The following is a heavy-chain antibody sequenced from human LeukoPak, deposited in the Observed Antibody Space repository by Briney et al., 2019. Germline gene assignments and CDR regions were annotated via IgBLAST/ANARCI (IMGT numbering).Heavy chain of an antibody. CDR1: GFTFSSYS. Sequence: PGGSLRLSCVASGFTFSSYSMNWVRQAPGKGLEWVSYISSSSTYINYADSVKGRFTISRDNAKSSLYLQMNSLRAEDTAVYYCARIGAWTGATITDYWGQGTLVTVSS. J-gene: IGHJ4*02. V-gene: IGHV3-21*04. CDR3: ARIGAWTGATITDY. CDR2: ISSSSTYI. D-gene: IGHD1-26*01.